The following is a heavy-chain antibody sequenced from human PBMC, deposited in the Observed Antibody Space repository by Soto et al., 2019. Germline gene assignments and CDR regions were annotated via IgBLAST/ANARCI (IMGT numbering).Heavy chain of an antibody. CDR3: ARPLWRDDYNWGYFDL. V-gene: IGHV3-30-3*01. Sequence: QVQLVESGGGVVQPGRSLRLSCAASGFTFSSYAMHWVRQAPGKGLECVAVISYDGSNKYYADSVKGRFTISRDNSKNTLYLQMNSLRTEDTAVYYCARPLWRDDYNWGYFDLWGRGTLVTVSS. CDR2: ISYDGSNK. D-gene: IGHD4-4*01. CDR1: GFTFSSYA. J-gene: IGHJ2*01.